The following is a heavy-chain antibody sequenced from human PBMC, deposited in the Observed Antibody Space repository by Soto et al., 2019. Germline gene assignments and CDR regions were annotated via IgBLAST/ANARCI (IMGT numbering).Heavy chain of an antibody. CDR2: IYHSGSP. Sequence: QVQLRESGPGLVKTSGTLSLTCAVSGGSISSTNWWTWVRQPPGKGLEWIGEIYHSGSPTYSPSFRGRATISVDKSNSLFSLRLRSVPAAATAVYYCATLPPRIVVALLPIPPWGQGILVTVSS. V-gene: IGHV4-4*02. D-gene: IGHD2-21*01. J-gene: IGHJ5*02. CDR3: ATLPPRIVVALLPIPP. CDR1: GGSISSTNW.